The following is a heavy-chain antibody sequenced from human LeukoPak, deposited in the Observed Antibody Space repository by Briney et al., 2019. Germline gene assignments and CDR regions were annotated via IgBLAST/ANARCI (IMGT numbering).Heavy chain of an antibody. D-gene: IGHD2-2*01. CDR1: GGSFSGYY. V-gene: IGHV4-34*01. J-gene: IGHJ4*02. Sequence: SETLSLTCAVYGGSFSGYYWSWIRQPPGKGLEWIGEINHSGSTNYNPSLKSRVTISVDTSKNQFSLKLSSVTAADTAVYYCARGPAPLGEVVPAAFYLDYWGQGTLVTVSS. CDR3: ARGPAPLGEVVPAAFYLDY. CDR2: INHSGST.